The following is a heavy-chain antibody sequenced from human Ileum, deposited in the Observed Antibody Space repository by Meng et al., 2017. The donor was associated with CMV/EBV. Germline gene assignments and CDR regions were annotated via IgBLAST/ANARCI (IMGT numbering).Heavy chain of an antibody. D-gene: IGHD3-9*01. J-gene: IGHJ4*02. CDR1: GSISGYY. V-gene: IGHV4-34*01. CDR2: INHSGST. Sequence: GSISGYYWSGIRQPPGKGLEWIGEINHSGSTNYNPSLKSRVTISVDTSKNQFSLKLSSVTAADTAVYYCARGGHYDILTGYCGAFDYWGQGTLVTVSS. CDR3: ARGGHYDILTGYCGAFDY.